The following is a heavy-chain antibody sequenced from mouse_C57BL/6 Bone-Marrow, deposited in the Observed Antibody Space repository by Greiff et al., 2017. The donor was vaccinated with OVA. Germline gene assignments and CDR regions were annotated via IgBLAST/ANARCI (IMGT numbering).Heavy chain of an antibody. V-gene: IGHV5-6*01. J-gene: IGHJ2*01. Sequence: EVKLVESGGDLVKPGGSLKLSCAASGFTFSSYGLSWVRPTPDKRLEWVATICSGGSYTYYPDSVKGRFTISRDNAKNTLYLQMSSLKSEDTAMYYCARHGDYGSFFDYWGQGTTLTVSS. CDR3: ARHGDYGSFFDY. CDR2: ICSGGSYT. D-gene: IGHD1-1*01. CDR1: GFTFSSYG.